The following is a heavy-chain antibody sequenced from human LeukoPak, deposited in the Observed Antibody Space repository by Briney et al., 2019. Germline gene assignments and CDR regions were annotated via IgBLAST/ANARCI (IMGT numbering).Heavy chain of an antibody. CDR1: GLSISNYY. J-gene: IGHJ6*04. D-gene: IGHD1-26*01. CDR3: MRENMLVGRAVLDYCYGCLV. CDR2: IYNRGST. Sequence: TSETLSLTCTVSGLSISNYYWNWIRQPPGKGLEWFGHIYNRGSTKYNPSLQSRLIISVDASKHQFSLLLSTVTAADATAFYCMRENMLVGRAVLDYCYGCLVWGEGTTVTVSS. V-gene: IGHV4-59*01.